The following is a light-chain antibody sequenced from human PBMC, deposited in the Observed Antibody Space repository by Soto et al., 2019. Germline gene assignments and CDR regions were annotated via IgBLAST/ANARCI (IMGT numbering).Light chain of an antibody. Sequence: QSALTQPASVSGSPGQSITISCTGTSSDVGGYNYVSWYQQHPGKAPKLMIYEVNKRPSGVPDRFSGSKSGNTASLTVSGLQAEDEADYYCASHAGRKNIIFGGGTKLTVL. CDR3: ASHAGRKNII. J-gene: IGLJ2*01. V-gene: IGLV2-8*01. CDR1: SSDVGGYNY. CDR2: EVN.